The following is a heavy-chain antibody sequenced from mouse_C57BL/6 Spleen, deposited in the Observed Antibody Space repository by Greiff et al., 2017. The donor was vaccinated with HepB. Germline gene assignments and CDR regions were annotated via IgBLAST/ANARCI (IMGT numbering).Heavy chain of an antibody. J-gene: IGHJ4*01. CDR2: IYPGDGDT. CDR1: GYAFSSSW. Sequence: VQLQQSGPELVKPGASVKISCKASGYAFSSSWMNWVKQRPGKGLEWIGRIYPGDGDTNYNGKFKGKATLTADKSSSTAYMQLSSLTSEDSAVYFGARRGSSGHYYAMDYWGQGTSVTVSS. CDR3: ARRGSSGHYYAMDY. D-gene: IGHD3-2*02. V-gene: IGHV1-82*01.